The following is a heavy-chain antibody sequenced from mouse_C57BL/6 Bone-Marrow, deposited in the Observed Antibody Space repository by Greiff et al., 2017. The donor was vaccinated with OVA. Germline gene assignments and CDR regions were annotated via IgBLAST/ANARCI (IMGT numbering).Heavy chain of an antibody. CDR2: IIPNNGGT. Sequence: VQLQQSGPELVKPGASVKMSCKASGYTFTDYNMHWVKQSHGNSLEWIGYIIPNNGGTSYNQKFKGKATFTVNKSSSTAYMQLRSLTSEDSADYYSEGRGKGDRVWFAYWGQGNLVTVSA. V-gene: IGHV1-22*01. D-gene: IGHD3-3*01. J-gene: IGHJ3*01. CDR3: EGRGKGDRVWFAY. CDR1: GYTFTDYN.